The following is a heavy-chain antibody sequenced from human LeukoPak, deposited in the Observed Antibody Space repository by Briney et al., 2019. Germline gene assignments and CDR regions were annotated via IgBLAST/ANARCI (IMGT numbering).Heavy chain of an antibody. CDR2: INPNSGGT. D-gene: IGHD1-26*01. Sequence: ASVKVSCKASGYTFTSYGISWVRQAPGQGLEWMGWINPNSGGTNYAQKFQGRVTMTRDTSISTAYMELSRLRSDDTAVYYCARSDHNSWNAFDIWGQGTMVTVSS. CDR3: ARSDHNSWNAFDI. V-gene: IGHV1-2*02. CDR1: GYTFTSYG. J-gene: IGHJ3*02.